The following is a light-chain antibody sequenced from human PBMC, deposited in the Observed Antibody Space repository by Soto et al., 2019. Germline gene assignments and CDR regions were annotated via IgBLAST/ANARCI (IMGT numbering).Light chain of an antibody. J-gene: IGKJ3*01. CDR3: MQALQTPRT. CDR2: LGS. CDR1: QSLLHSDGYSF. Sequence: DIVMTQSPLSLTVTPGEPASISCRSSQSLLHSDGYSFLDWYLQKPGQSPQLLTYLGSTRAPGVPDRFSGSGSGTDFILKITRVEAEDVGVYYCMQALQTPRTFGPGTKVDIK. V-gene: IGKV2-28*01.